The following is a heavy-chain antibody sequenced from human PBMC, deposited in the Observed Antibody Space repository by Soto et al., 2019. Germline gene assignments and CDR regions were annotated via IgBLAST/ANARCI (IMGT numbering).Heavy chain of an antibody. Sequence: QPGGSLRLSCAASGFTFSSYAMHWVRQAPGKGLEWVAVISYDGSNKYYADSVKGRFTISRDNSKNTLYLQMNSLRAEDTAVYYCARVFSAYCGGDCPPRAFDIWGQGTMVTVS. CDR2: ISYDGSNK. CDR1: GFTFSSYA. CDR3: ARVFSAYCGGDCPPRAFDI. D-gene: IGHD2-21*02. V-gene: IGHV3-30-3*01. J-gene: IGHJ3*02.